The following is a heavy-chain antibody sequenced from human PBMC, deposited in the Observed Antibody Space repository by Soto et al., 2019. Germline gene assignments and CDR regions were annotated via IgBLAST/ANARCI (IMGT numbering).Heavy chain of an antibody. D-gene: IGHD2-21*02. Sequence: ETLSLSCTVSGGSIGGYYWSWIRQPPGKGLEWIGYMYNTGSTVYNPSFKSRVTISVDTSKNQFSLKLNSVTAADTAVYYCARDLWGYCGTDCYPMDVWGQGTTVT. V-gene: IGHV4-59*01. CDR2: MYNTGST. J-gene: IGHJ6*02. CDR3: ARDLWGYCGTDCYPMDV. CDR1: GGSIGGYY.